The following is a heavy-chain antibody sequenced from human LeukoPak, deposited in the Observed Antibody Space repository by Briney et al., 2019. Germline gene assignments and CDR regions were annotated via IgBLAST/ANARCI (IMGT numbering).Heavy chain of an antibody. J-gene: IGHJ4*02. D-gene: IGHD1-1*01. V-gene: IGHV3-21*01. CDR3: ARSRPGYFDY. Sequence: PGGSLRLSCAASGFTFSSYNINWVRQAPGKGLEWVSSISTSSSYIYYADSVRGRFTISRDSAKNSLYLQMDSLRAEDTAVYYCARSRPGYFDYWGQGTLVTVSS. CDR2: ISTSSSYI. CDR1: GFTFSSYN.